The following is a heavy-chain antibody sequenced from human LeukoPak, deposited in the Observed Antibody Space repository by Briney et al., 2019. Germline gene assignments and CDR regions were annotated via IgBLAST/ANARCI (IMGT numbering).Heavy chain of an antibody. CDR2: IVYDGSNK. CDR3: ATQSGSSGGY. J-gene: IGHJ4*02. D-gene: IGHD6-19*01. Sequence: PGGSLGLSCATPGFTFSTYGMHWVRQAPGKGLEWVINIVYDGSNKYYAAAVKGRFTIPRDNSRNTLDLQMDSLRVEDTAVYYCATQSGSSGGYWGQGALVTVSS. V-gene: IGHV3-33*03. CDR1: GFTFSTYG.